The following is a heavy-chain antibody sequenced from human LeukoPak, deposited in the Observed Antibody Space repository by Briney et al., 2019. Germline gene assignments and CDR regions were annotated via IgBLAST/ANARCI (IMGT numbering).Heavy chain of an antibody. Sequence: PSETLSLTCTVSGGSISSYYWRWIRQPPGKGLEWIGYIYYSGSTNYNPSLKSRVEISVDTSKNQFSLKLSSVTAADTAVYYCATVSGYLYYFDYWGQGTLVTVSS. V-gene: IGHV4-59*01. CDR2: IYYSGST. CDR3: ATVSGYLYYFDY. J-gene: IGHJ4*02. D-gene: IGHD3-22*01. CDR1: GGSISSYY.